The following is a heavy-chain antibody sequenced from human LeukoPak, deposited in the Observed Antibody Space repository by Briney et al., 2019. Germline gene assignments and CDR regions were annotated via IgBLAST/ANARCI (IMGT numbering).Heavy chain of an antibody. Sequence: ASVKVSCKASGGTFSSYAISWVRQAPGQGLEWMGGIIPILGTANYAQKFQGRVTITTDESTSTAYMELSSLRSEDTAVYYCAREGDTAMADDYWGQGTLVTVSS. CDR1: GGTFSSYA. V-gene: IGHV1-69*05. J-gene: IGHJ4*02. CDR2: IIPILGTA. CDR3: AREGDTAMADDY. D-gene: IGHD5-18*01.